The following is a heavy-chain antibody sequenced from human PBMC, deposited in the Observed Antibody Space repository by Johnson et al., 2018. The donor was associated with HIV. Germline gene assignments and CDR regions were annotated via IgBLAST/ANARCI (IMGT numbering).Heavy chain of an antibody. V-gene: IGHV3-30*03. CDR2: ISYDGSNK. CDR3: ARARQAAFDI. CDR1: GFTVSSYG. J-gene: IGHJ3*02. Sequence: QVQLVESGGGVVQPGRSLRLSCAASGFTVSSYGMHWVRQATGKGLEWVAVISYDGSNKYYADSVKGRFTISRDNSKNTLYLQMNSLRAEDTAVYYCARARQAAFDIWGQGTMVTVSS.